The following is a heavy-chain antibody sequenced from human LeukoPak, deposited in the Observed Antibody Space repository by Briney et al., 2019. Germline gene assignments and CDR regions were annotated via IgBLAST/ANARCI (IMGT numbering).Heavy chain of an antibody. CDR3: ARAAVVTSPFDY. Sequence: GGSLRLSCVASGFTFSVYYMSWIRQAPGKGLEWVSYISSSGGTIYYADSMKGRFTISRDNAKNSLFLQMNSLRAEDTAVYYCARAAVVTSPFDYWGQGTLVTVSS. CDR2: ISSSGGTI. D-gene: IGHD4-23*01. V-gene: IGHV3-11*01. CDR1: GFTFSVYY. J-gene: IGHJ4*02.